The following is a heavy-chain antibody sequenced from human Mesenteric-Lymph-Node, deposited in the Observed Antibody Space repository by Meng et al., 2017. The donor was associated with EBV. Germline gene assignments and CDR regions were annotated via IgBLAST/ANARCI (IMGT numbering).Heavy chain of an antibody. CDR2: MNTNTGDP. Sequence: KKNGDSWKFSCNDSGYTITTYSMNWLRYVSGQGLEWMRSMNTNTGDPTYAQGFTGRFVFSFDTSVSRTYLQISSIKTEDTAVYYCAREGVVVGTLDYWGQRTLVTVSS. CDR1: GYTITTYS. D-gene: IGHD3-3*01. CDR3: AREGVVVGTLDY. V-gene: IGHV7-4-1*02. J-gene: IGHJ4*02.